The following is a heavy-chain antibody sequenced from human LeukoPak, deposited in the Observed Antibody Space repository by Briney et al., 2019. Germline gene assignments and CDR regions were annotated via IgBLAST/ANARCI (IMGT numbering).Heavy chain of an antibody. J-gene: IGHJ5*02. CDR1: GGSILDRTYY. CDR3: ARQSSGYYYGWFDP. Sequence: PSETLSITCTVSGGSILDRTYYWTWIRQPPGTGLEWFATIFYSANTHYNPSLKSRVTMSVDTVKNQFSLNLNSVTAADTAVYYCARQSSGYYYGWFDPWGQGTLVTVSS. CDR2: IFYSANT. V-gene: IGHV4-39*01. D-gene: IGHD3-22*01.